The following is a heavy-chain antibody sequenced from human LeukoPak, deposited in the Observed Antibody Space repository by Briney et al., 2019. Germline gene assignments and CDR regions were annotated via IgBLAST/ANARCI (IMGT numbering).Heavy chain of an antibody. J-gene: IGHJ1*01. Sequence: GGSLRLSCAASGFTFSNAWMSWVRQAPGKGLEWVGRIKSKTNGGTTDYAAPVKGRFTISRDDSKNTLYLQMNSLKTEDTAVYYCTTDQFIYYDSSGYYYKTEYFQHWGQGTLVTFSS. CDR1: GFTFSNAW. CDR3: TTDQFIYYDSSGYYYKTEYFQH. CDR2: IKSKTNGGTT. V-gene: IGHV3-15*01. D-gene: IGHD3-22*01.